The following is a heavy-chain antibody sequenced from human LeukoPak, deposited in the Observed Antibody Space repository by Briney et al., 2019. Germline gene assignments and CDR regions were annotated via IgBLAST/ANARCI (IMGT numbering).Heavy chain of an antibody. V-gene: IGHV4-59*01. CDR3: ARDLDY. J-gene: IGHJ4*02. CDR1: GGSISSYY. Sequence: SETLSLTCTVSGGSISSYYWSWIRQPPGKGLEWIGYIYYSGSTNYNPSLKSRVTISVDTSKNQFSLKLSSVTAADTAVYYCARDLDYWGQGTLVTVSS. CDR2: IYYSGST.